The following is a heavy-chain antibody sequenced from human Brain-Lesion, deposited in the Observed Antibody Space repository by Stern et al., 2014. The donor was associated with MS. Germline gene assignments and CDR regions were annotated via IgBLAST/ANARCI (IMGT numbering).Heavy chain of an antibody. Sequence: VQLEESGPGLVKPSETLSLTCTVAGGSVSSTSYAWAWIRQPPGKGLEWIGTIYYSGNTYYSPSPKIRLNISLDQSKHQFSLQLGSVTAADTAVYYCAGEEDIRYCSGGSCTGNWFDPWGQGTLVTVSS. CDR3: AGEEDIRYCSGGSCTGNWFDP. CDR2: IYYSGNT. D-gene: IGHD2-15*01. J-gene: IGHJ5*02. V-gene: IGHV4-39*01. CDR1: GGSVSSTSYA.